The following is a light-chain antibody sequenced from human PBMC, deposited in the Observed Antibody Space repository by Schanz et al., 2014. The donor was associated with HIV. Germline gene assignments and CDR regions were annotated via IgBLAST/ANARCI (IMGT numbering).Light chain of an antibody. CDR1: QSVSSRF. CDR2: GAS. CDR3: QQYSNWPT. J-gene: IGKJ1*01. Sequence: EIVLTQSPGTLSLSPGERATLSCRASQSVSSRFLAWYQQKPGQAPRLLIYGASNRATGIPDRFSGSGSGTDFTLTISSLQSEDFASYYCQQYSNWPTFGQGTKVEIK. V-gene: IGKV3-20*01.